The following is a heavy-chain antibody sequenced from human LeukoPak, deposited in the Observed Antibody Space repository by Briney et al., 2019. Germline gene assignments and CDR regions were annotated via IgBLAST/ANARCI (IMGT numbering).Heavy chain of an antibody. CDR1: GGSFSGYY. Sequence: SETLYLTCAVYGGSFSGYYWSWIRQPPGKGLEWIGEINHSGSTNYNPSLKSRVTISVDTSKNQFSLKLSSVTAADTAVYYCANRGSVVTAMSGHWFDPWGQGTLVTVSS. V-gene: IGHV4-34*01. D-gene: IGHD2-21*02. J-gene: IGHJ5*02. CDR2: INHSGST. CDR3: ANRGSVVTAMSGHWFDP.